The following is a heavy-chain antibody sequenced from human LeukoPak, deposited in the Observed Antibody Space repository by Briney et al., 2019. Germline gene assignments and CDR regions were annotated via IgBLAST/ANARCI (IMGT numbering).Heavy chain of an antibody. CDR2: IYYSGST. Sequence: PSETLSLTCTVSGGSISSYYWSWIRQPPGKGLEWIGYIYYSGSTNYNPSLKSRVTISVDTSKNPFSLKLSSVTAADTAVYYCARRTVRGYDFWSGYYKGDYFDYWGQGTLVTVSS. D-gene: IGHD3-3*01. J-gene: IGHJ4*02. CDR1: GGSISSYY. V-gene: IGHV4-59*01. CDR3: ARRTVRGYDFWSGYYKGDYFDY.